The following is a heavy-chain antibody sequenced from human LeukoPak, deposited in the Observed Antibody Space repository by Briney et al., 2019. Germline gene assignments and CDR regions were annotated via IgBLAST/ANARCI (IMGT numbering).Heavy chain of an antibody. D-gene: IGHD6-19*01. CDR2: IKEDGSEK. CDR1: GFTFSSYW. Sequence: GGSLRLSCAASGFTFSSYWMHWVRQAPGKGLDRVASIKEDGSEKYYVDSVKGRFTISRDNTKNSLYLQMNSLRAEDTAVYYCASAIGGSGWSDWGQGTLVTVSS. V-gene: IGHV3-7*03. J-gene: IGHJ4*02. CDR3: ASAIGGSGWSD.